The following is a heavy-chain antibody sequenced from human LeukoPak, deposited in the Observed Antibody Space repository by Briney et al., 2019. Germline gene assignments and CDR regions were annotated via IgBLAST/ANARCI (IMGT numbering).Heavy chain of an antibody. V-gene: IGHV4-39*07. CDR2: IYYSGST. D-gene: IGHD5-18*01. Sequence: SETLSLTCTVSGGSISSSSYYWGWIRQPPGKGLEWIGSIYYSGSTYYNPSLKSRVTISVDTSKNQFSLKLSSVTAADTAVYYCAGWGTAMFGYYYYMDVWGKGTTVTVSS. CDR3: AGWGTAMFGYYYYMDV. J-gene: IGHJ6*03. CDR1: GGSISSSSYY.